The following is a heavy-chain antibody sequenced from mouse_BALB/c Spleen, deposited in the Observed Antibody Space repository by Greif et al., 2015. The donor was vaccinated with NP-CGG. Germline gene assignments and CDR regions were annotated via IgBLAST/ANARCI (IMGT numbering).Heavy chain of an antibody. V-gene: IGHV2-9*02. CDR1: GFSLTSYG. J-gene: IGHJ4*01. CDR3: GRDLEDYATDD. CDR2: IWAGGST. Sequence: VQRVESGPGLVAPSQSLSITCTVSGFSLTSYGVHWVRQPPGKGLEWLGVIWAGGSTNYNSALMSRLSISKDNSKSQVFLKMSSRQTDDTAMYYCGRDLEDYATDDWGPGTSVTVSS.